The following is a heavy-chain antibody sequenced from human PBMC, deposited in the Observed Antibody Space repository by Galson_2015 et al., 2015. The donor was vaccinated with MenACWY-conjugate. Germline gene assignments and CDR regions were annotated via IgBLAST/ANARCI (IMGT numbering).Heavy chain of an antibody. CDR2: IYSGGST. V-gene: IGHV3-66*01. CDR1: GFTVRSNY. Sequence: SLRLSCAASGFTVRSNYMSWVRQAPGKGLEWVSVIYSGGSTYYADSVKGRFTISRDNSKNTLYLQMNSLRAEDTAVYYCASAYSSSFSFDYWGQGTLVTVSS. CDR3: ASAYSSSFSFDY. D-gene: IGHD6-13*01. J-gene: IGHJ4*02.